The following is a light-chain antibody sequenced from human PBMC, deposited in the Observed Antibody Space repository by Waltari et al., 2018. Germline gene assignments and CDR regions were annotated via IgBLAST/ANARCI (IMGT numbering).Light chain of an antibody. Sequence: DIVMTQPPYSLAVSLGERATINCKTSQSVLYSSNHRNYLTWYQQKPGQPPKLLIYWASIRESGVPDRFSGSGSGTDFTLTISSLQAEDVAVYYCQQYYATPLTFGRGTKVEIK. V-gene: IGKV4-1*01. CDR1: QSVLYSSNHRNY. J-gene: IGKJ4*01. CDR3: QQYYATPLT. CDR2: WAS.